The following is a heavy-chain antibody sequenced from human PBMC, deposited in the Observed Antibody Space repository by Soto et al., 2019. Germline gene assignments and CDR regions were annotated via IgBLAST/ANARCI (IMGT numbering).Heavy chain of an antibody. V-gene: IGHV3-33*03. CDR3: ASAAGAYDN. D-gene: IGHD1-26*01. CDR2: IWSDGSNK. Sequence: QVQLVESGGGVVQPGRSLRLSCAASGLRFSSYGMHWVRQAPGKGLEWVAVIWSDGSNKYYADSVKGRFTISRDNSKNTVYLQMNSLRVEDRAVYYCASAAGAYDNWGQGALVTVSS. J-gene: IGHJ4*02. CDR1: GLRFSSYG.